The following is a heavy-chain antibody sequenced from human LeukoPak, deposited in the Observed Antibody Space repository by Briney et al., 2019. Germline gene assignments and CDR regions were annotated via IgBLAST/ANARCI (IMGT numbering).Heavy chain of an antibody. J-gene: IGHJ5*02. D-gene: IGHD1-14*01. CDR3: AGTGIRNWFDP. Sequence: SETLSLTCSVSGDSISTTGYFWVWIRQSPGRDLEWIGSISKSGNTFYNMSLKSRVTISVDTSKNEFSLSLTSVTAADTAVYYCAGTGIRNWFDPWGQGILVTVSS. V-gene: IGHV4-39*01. CDR2: ISKSGNT. CDR1: GDSISTTGYF.